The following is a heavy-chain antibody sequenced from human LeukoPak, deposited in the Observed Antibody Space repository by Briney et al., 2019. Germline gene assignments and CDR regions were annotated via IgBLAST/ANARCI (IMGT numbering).Heavy chain of an antibody. D-gene: IGHD2-21*02. Sequence: PSETLSLTCAVYGGSFSGYYWSWIRQPPGKGLGWIGEINHSRSTNYNPSLKSRVTISVDTSKNQFSLKLSSVTAADTAVYYCARGLEGGDLGDWGQGTLVTVSS. J-gene: IGHJ4*02. V-gene: IGHV4-34*01. CDR3: ARGLEGGDLGD. CDR1: GGSFSGYY. CDR2: INHSRST.